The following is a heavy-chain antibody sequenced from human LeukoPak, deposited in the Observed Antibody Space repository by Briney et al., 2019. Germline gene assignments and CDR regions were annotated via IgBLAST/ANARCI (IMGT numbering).Heavy chain of an antibody. D-gene: IGHD3-3*02. CDR1: GFTLIKFG. J-gene: IGHJ4*02. V-gene: IGHV3-21*01. Sequence: GSLRLSCTASGFTLIKFGLNWVRPAPGEGLEWVSSISSSSSYIYYADSVKGRFTISRDNAKNSLYLQMNSLRAEDTAVYYCARDSTLDYWGQGTLVTVSS. CDR2: ISSSSSYI. CDR3: ARDSTLDY.